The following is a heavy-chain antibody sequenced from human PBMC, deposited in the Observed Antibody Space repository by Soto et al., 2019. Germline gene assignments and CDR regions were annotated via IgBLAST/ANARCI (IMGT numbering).Heavy chain of an antibody. J-gene: IGHJ5*02. D-gene: IGHD2-21*02. Sequence: KASETLSLTCSISVDSINSDYYCAWIRQSPGIGLEWIGSFYHTGNTYYSPSLRTRLTISVDTSKNQVSLKMTSVTAADTGVYYCARGGVVTAVRGRWFDPWGPGTQVTVSS. V-gene: IGHV4-38-2*02. CDR3: ARGGVVTAVRGRWFDP. CDR1: VDSINSDYY. CDR2: FYHTGNT.